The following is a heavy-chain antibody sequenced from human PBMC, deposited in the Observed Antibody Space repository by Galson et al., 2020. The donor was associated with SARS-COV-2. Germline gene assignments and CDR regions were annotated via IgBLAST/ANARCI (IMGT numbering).Heavy chain of an antibody. Sequence: GGSLRLSCAASGFTFSSYAMHWVRQAPGKGLEWVAVISYDGSNKYYADSVKGRFTISRDNSKNTLYLQMNSLRAEDTAVYYCARGSSGWYLYWFDPWGQGTLVTVSS. CDR3: ARGSSGWYLYWFDP. V-gene: IGHV3-30*04. J-gene: IGHJ5*02. CDR2: ISYDGSNK. D-gene: IGHD6-19*01. CDR1: GFTFSSYA.